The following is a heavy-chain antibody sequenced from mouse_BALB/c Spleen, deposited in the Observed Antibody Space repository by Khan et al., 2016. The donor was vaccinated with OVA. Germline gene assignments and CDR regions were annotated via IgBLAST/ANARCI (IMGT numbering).Heavy chain of an antibody. CDR2: LNPHIGET. Sequence: VQLQQSGPELVRPGASVKISCKASGYSFTGYFMNWVMQSHGKSLEWIGRLNPHIGETFYNQMFKDKATLTLDDSSSTAHMELRSLASEDSAVDYCTRIYRSDMDYWGQGTTLTVSS. CDR3: TRIYRSDMDY. J-gene: IGHJ2*01. D-gene: IGHD1-1*01. V-gene: IGHV1-20*02. CDR1: GYSFTGYF.